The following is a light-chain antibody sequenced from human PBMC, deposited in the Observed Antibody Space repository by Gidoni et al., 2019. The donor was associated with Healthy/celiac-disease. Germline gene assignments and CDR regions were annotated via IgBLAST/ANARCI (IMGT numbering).Light chain of an antibody. V-gene: IGKV3-20*01. CDR2: GAS. CDR3: QQYRK. Sequence: EIVLTQSPGTLSLSPGERATLSCRASQSVSSSYLAWYQQKTGQAPRLLIYGASSRATGIPDRFSGSGSGTDFTLTISRLEPEDFAVYYCQQYRKVGQXTKVEIK. CDR1: QSVSSSY. J-gene: IGKJ1*01.